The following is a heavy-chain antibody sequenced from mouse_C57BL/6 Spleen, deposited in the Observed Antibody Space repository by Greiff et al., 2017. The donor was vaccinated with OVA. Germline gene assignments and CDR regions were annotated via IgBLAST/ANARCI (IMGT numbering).Heavy chain of an antibody. D-gene: IGHD2-5*01. Sequence: QVQLQQPGAELVMPGASVKLSCKASGYTFTSYWMHWVKQRPGQGLEWIGEIDPSDSYTNYNQKFKGKSTLTVDKSSSTAYMKLSSLTSEDSAVYYSARRDSNYEKGMDYWGQGTSVTVSS. J-gene: IGHJ4*01. CDR2: IDPSDSYT. V-gene: IGHV1-69*01. CDR3: ARRDSNYEKGMDY. CDR1: GYTFTSYW.